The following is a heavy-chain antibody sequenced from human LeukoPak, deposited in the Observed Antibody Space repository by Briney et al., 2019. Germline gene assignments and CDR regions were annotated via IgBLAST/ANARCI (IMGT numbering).Heavy chain of an antibody. D-gene: IGHD3-16*02. CDR3: ARDLLGYNYYYMDV. CDR2: ISSSDSYI. CDR1: GFTFSSYN. J-gene: IGHJ6*03. V-gene: IGHV3-21*01. Sequence: PGGSLRLSCAASGFTFSSYNMNWVRQAPGKGLKWVSSISSSDSYIYYADSVKGRFTISRDNAKNSLFLQMNSLRAEDTAVYYCARDLLGYNYYYMDVWGKGTTVTVSS.